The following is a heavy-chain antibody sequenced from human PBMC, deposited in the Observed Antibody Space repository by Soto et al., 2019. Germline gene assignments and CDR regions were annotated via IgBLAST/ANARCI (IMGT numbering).Heavy chain of an antibody. CDR3: ARETYCYDSSGNNWFDP. Sequence: GGSLRLSCAASGFTFSSYWMSWVRQAPGKGLEWVANIKQDGSEKYYVDSVKGRFNISIDNAKNSLYLQMNSLRAEDTAVYYCARETYCYDSSGNNWFDPWGQGTLVTVSS. CDR2: IKQDGSEK. D-gene: IGHD3-22*01. V-gene: IGHV3-7*03. CDR1: GFTFSSYW. J-gene: IGHJ5*02.